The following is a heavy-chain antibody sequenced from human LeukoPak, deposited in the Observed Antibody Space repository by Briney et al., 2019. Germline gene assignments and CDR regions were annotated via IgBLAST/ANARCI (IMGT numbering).Heavy chain of an antibody. CDR3: ARGKRGYSYGFDY. J-gene: IGHJ4*02. CDR1: GFTSRSYW. D-gene: IGHD5-18*01. Sequence: GGSLRLSCEVSGFTSRSYWISWVRQAPGKGLEWLGNIDQGGSEKNHVDSVKGRFTISRDNAKNTLYLQMNSLRAEDTAVYYCARGKRGYSYGFDYWGQGTLVTVSS. V-gene: IGHV3-7*04. CDR2: IDQGGSEK.